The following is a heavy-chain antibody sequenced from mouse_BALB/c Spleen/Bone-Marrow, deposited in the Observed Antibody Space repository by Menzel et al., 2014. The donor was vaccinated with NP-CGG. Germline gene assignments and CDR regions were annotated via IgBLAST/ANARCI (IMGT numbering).Heavy chain of an antibody. CDR3: RSYDYAMDY. CDR1: GYTFTSYW. Sequence: LQQSGSELVRPGASVKLSCKASGYTFTSYWMHWVRQRPGQGLEWIGNIYPGSGSTNYDEKFKSRATLTVDTSSSTAYMQLSCLTSEDSAVYYCRSYDYAMDYWGQGTSVTFSS. D-gene: IGHD1-1*01. J-gene: IGHJ4*01. CDR2: IYPGSGST. V-gene: IGHV1S22*01.